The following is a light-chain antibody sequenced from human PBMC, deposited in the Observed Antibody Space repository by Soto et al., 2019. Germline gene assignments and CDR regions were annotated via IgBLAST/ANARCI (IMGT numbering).Light chain of an antibody. CDR3: QQSYIDPWGT. V-gene: IGKV1-39*01. CDR1: QNINTY. J-gene: IGKJ1*01. Sequence: DIQMTQSPSSLSASVGDRVTISCRTSQNINTYLNWYQQRPGKAPKLLIYAASTLQSGVRSRFSGSGSGTDFTLVISSLQPEDFATYYCQQSYIDPWGTCGQGTKVE. CDR2: AAS.